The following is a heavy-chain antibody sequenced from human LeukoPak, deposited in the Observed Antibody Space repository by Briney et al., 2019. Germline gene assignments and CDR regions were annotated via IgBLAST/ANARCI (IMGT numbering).Heavy chain of an antibody. D-gene: IGHD2-2*01. CDR1: GYTFTSYG. CDR3: ARVRRPGDCSSTSCYDYYYYYYMDV. V-gene: IGHV1-18*01. Sequence: ASVKVSCKASGYTFTSYGISWVRQAPGQGLEWMGWISAYNGNTNYAQKLQGRVTMTTDTSTSTAYMELRSLRSDGTAVYYCARVRRPGDCSSTSCYDYYYYYYMDVWGKGTTVTVSS. CDR2: ISAYNGNT. J-gene: IGHJ6*03.